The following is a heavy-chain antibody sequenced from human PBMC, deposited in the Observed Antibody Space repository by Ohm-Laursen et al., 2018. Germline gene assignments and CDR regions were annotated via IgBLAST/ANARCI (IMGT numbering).Heavy chain of an antibody. CDR3: ARGDSERLYYNYGLDV. CDR1: GFTFSSYW. CDR2: ISYDGGNK. V-gene: IGHV3-30*03. Sequence: SLRLSCAASGFTFSSYWMHWVRQAPGKALEWVALISYDGGNKYYADFVRGRFTISRDQSKNTMFLQMSNLSFDDTAIYYCARGDSERLYYNYGLDVWGQGTTVTVSS. D-gene: IGHD1-1*01. J-gene: IGHJ6*02.